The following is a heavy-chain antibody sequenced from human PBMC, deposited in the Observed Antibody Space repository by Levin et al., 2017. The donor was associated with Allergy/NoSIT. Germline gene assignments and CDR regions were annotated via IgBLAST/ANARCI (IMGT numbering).Heavy chain of an antibody. J-gene: IGHJ4*02. D-gene: IGHD3-22*01. V-gene: IGHV3-23*01. Sequence: GESLKISCAASGFTFSSYAMSWVRQAPGKGLEWVSAISGSGGSTYYADSVKGRFTISRDNSKNTLYLQMNSLRAEDTAVYYCAKMTMIVDYYFDYWGQGTLVTVSS. CDR1: GFTFSSYA. CDR2: ISGSGGST. CDR3: AKMTMIVDYYFDY.